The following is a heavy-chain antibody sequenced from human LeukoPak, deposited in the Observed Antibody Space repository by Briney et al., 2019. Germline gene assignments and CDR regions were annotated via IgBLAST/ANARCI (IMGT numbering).Heavy chain of an antibody. J-gene: IGHJ4*02. CDR2: IYYSGST. CDR1: GGSISSYY. D-gene: IGHD2-2*02. Sequence: SETLSLTCTVSGGSISSYYWSWIRQPLGKGLEWIGYIYYSGSTNYNPSLKSRVTISVDTSKNQFSLKLSSVTAADTAVYYCARGRVVPAAIKGCYFDYWGQGTLVTVSS. CDR3: ARGRVVPAAIKGCYFDY. V-gene: IGHV4-59*12.